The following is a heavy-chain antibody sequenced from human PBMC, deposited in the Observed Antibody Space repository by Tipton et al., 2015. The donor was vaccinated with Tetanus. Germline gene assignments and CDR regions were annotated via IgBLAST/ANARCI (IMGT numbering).Heavy chain of an antibody. D-gene: IGHD1-20*01. J-gene: IGHJ4*02. Sequence: SGVTVSGNYMSWVRQAPGKGLEWVSVIYTGGSADYTDSVKGRFTISRDNSNNSLSLRMNSLRIDDTAVYYCAFRTNWRFSRGFDCWGQGILVTVSS. CDR2: IYTGGSA. CDR1: GVTVSGNY. V-gene: IGHV3-53*01. CDR3: AFRTNWRFSRGFDC.